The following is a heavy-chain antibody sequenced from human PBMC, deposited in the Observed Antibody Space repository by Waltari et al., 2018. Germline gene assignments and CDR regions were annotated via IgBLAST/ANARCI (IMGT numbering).Heavy chain of an antibody. V-gene: IGHV1-2*02. Sequence: QVQLVQSGAEVKKPGASVKVSCKASGYTFTSYDINWVRQAPGQGLEWMGWINPNIGGTNYAQNFQGRVTMTRHTSISTAYMELSRLRSDDTAVYYCARYSSGWPLDYWGQGTLVTVSS. D-gene: IGHD6-19*01. CDR3: ARYSSGWPLDY. CDR2: INPNIGGT. J-gene: IGHJ4*02. CDR1: GYTFTSYD.